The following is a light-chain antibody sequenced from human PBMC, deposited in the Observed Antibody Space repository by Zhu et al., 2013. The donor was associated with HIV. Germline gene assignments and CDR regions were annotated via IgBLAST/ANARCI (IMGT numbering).Light chain of an antibody. V-gene: IGLV2-11*01. Sequence: QSAPTQPRSVSGSPGQSVTISCTGTSSDVGGYNYVSWYQQHTGKAPKLMIYEVSNRPSGVPDRFSGSKSGNTASLTISGLQAGDEADYYCCSYAGSYTWVFGGGTKLTVL. CDR3: CSYAGSYTWV. J-gene: IGLJ3*02. CDR1: SSDVGGYNY. CDR2: EVS.